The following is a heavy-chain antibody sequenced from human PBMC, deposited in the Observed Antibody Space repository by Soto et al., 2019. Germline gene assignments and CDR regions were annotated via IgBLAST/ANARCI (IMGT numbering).Heavy chain of an antibody. J-gene: IGHJ4*02. D-gene: IGHD2-15*01. Sequence: SETLSLTCTLSGGSISSWYWNWISQPPGRGLEWIGYTSHSGSTNYNPSLKSRVTISVDTSKNQFSLKLSSVTAADTAVYYCARVKLAGRGGFDYWGLGTLVT. CDR1: GGSISSWY. CDR3: ARVKLAGRGGFDY. V-gene: IGHV4-59*12. CDR2: TSHSGST.